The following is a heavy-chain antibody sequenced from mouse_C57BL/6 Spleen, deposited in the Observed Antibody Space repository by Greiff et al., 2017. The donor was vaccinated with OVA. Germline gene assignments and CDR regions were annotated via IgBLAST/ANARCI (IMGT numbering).Heavy chain of an antibody. D-gene: IGHD2-4*01. V-gene: IGHV1-74*01. CDR2: IHPSDSDT. Sequence: QVQLQQPGAELVKPGASVKVSCKASGYTFTSYWMHWVKQRPGQGLEWIGRIHPSDSDTNYNQKFKGKATWTVDKSSSTAYMQLSSLTSEDSAVYYCAIGGPYYDYDEGYWGQGTTLTVSS. J-gene: IGHJ2*01. CDR3: AIGGPYYDYDEGY. CDR1: GYTFTSYW.